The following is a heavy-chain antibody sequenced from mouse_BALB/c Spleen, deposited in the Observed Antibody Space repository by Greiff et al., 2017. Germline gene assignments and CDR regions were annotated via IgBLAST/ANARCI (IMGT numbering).Heavy chain of an antibody. V-gene: IGHV14-3*02. CDR2: IDPANGNT. CDR1: GFNIKDTY. CDR3: ARGVGYIDY. Sequence: EVKLVESGAELVKPGASVKLSCTASGFNIKDTYMHWVKQRPEQGLEWIGRIDPANGNTKYDPKFQGKATITADTSSNTAYLQLSSLTSEDTAVYYCARGVGYIDYWGQGTTLTVSS. J-gene: IGHJ2*01.